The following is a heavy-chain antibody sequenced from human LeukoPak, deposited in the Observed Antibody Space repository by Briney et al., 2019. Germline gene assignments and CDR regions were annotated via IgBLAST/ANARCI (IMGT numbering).Heavy chain of an antibody. Sequence: GGSLRLSCAASGFTFSSYAMSWVRQAPGKGLEWVSAISGRDSSTYYADSVKGRFTISRDNSKNTLYLQMNSLRAEDTAIYYCAKNCPRSSTSCYGDYWGQGTLVTVSS. CDR2: ISGRDSST. J-gene: IGHJ4*02. CDR3: AKNCPRSSTSCYGDY. D-gene: IGHD2-2*01. V-gene: IGHV3-23*01. CDR1: GFTFSSYA.